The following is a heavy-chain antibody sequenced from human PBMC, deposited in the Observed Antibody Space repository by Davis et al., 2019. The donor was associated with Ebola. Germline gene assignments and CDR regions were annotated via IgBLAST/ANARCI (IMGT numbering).Heavy chain of an antibody. J-gene: IGHJ4*02. Sequence: SETLSLTCTVSGGSISSGDYYWSWIRQPPGKGLEWIGYIYYSGSTNYNPSLKSRVTISVDTSKNQFSLKLSSVTAADTAVYYCARRASNYNYFDYWGQGILVTVSS. CDR3: ARRASNYNYFDY. V-gene: IGHV4-61*08. CDR1: GGSISSGDYY. CDR2: IYYSGST. D-gene: IGHD4-11*01.